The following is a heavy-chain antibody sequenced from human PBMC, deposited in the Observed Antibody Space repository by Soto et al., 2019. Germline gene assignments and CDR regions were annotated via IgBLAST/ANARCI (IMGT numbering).Heavy chain of an antibody. Sequence: QVQLVQSGAEVKKPGSSVKVSCKGSGGNRYTITWVRQAPGQGLEWMGRIIPMFGIATYAQNFQGRVTISADKSKITAYMEWSSLRSEDTAVYYCARDSGRSDVVPAALPAMDVWGQGNPVTVSS. CDR2: IIPMFGIA. D-gene: IGHD2-2*01. CDR1: GGNRYT. J-gene: IGHJ6*02. CDR3: ARDSGRSDVVPAALPAMDV. V-gene: IGHV1-69*08.